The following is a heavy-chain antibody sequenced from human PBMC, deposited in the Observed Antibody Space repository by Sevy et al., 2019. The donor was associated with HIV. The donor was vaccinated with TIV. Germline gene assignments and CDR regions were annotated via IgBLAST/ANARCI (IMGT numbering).Heavy chain of an antibody. J-gene: IGHJ4*01. CDR3: ASDVYYSDGSGYDFEH. CDR1: GFTFSVYS. V-gene: IGHV3-48*04. Sequence: GGSLRLSCAASGFTFSVYSMNWVRQAPGKGLEWLSYIGSSGSTIAYADSVKGRFTISRDNAWSSLFLQMNSLRPEDTAVYYCASDVYYSDGSGYDFEHWDHVTLVTVSS. CDR2: IGSSGSTI. D-gene: IGHD3-22*01.